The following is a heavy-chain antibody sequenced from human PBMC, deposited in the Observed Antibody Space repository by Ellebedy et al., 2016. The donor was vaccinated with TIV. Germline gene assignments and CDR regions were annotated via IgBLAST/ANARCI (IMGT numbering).Heavy chain of an antibody. CDR1: GFTFSNYD. D-gene: IGHD2-8*01. Sequence: GESLKISCAASGFTFSNYDMNWVRQAPGKGLEWITYISTSSSTMYYADSVRGRLTVSRDNSKNTLYLQMNSLRAEATAVYYCAKDLVGDIVLMVYATPNWFDPWGQGTLVTVSS. J-gene: IGHJ5*02. CDR2: ISTSSSTM. CDR3: AKDLVGDIVLMVYATPNWFDP. V-gene: IGHV3-48*01.